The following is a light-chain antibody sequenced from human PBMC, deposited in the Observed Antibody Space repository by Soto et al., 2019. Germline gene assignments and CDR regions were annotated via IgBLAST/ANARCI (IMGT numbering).Light chain of an antibody. V-gene: IGKV1-5*03. CDR2: AAS. J-gene: IGKJ1*01. CDR1: QSISIW. Sequence: DVQMTQSPSALSASIRDRVTITCRASQSISIWLAWYQQKPGKAPKLLIYAASSLESGVPSRFSGSGSGTEFTLTISSLGPDDFAAYYCHHYNTYPTFGQGTRVDVK. CDR3: HHYNTYPT.